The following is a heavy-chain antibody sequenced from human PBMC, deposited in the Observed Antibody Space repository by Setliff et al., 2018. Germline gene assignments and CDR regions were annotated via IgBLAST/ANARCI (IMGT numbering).Heavy chain of an antibody. CDR3: AGTCSGSGCYAGLES. V-gene: IGHV3-23*01. D-gene: IGHD2-15*01. J-gene: IGHJ4*02. CDR2: IRSNSPTL. CDR1: GFTFSSFD. Sequence: PGGSLRLSCAASGFTFSSFDLSWVRQTPGKGLEWISTIRSNSPTLYYADSVKGRFTISRDNSKNTLYLQMNGLRAEDTAIYYCAGTCSGSGCYAGLESWGQGTPVTVSS.